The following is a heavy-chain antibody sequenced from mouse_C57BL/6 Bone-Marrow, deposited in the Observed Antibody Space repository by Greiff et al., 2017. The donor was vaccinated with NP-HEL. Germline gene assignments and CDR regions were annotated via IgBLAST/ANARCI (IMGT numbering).Heavy chain of an antibody. CDR1: GYTFTSYW. CDR2: IYPGNSDT. V-gene: IGHV1-5*01. Sequence: EVQLVESGTVLARPGASVKMSCKTSGYTFTSYWMHWVKQRPGQGLEWIGAIYPGNSDTSYNQKFKGKAKLTAVTSDSTAYMERSSLTNEDSAVYYSTMIYYVPSAYWGQGTTLTVSS. J-gene: IGHJ2*01. D-gene: IGHD1-1*01. CDR3: TMIYYVPSAY.